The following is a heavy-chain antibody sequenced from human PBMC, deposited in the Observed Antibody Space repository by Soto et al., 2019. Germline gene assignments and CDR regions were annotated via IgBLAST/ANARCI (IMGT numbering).Heavy chain of an antibody. CDR2: INTDGLS. V-gene: IGHV4-4*07. CDR1: GVSITSYY. D-gene: IGHD2-15*01. CDR3: ARVPVAVAATDDDYGLDV. J-gene: IGHJ6*02. Sequence: QVQLAESGPGLVRPSETLSLTCSVSGVSITSYYWSWIRQSAGGGLEWMGRINTDGLSTYSPSFKSRLPTSLDTSKNQVSLRLISVTAADTAVYFWARVPVAVAATDDDYGLDVWGQGTTVTVFS.